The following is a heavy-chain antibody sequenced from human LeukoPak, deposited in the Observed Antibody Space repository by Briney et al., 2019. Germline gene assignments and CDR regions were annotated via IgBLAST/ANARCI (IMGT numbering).Heavy chain of an antibody. D-gene: IGHD5-12*01. V-gene: IGHV3-30-3*01. CDR2: ISYDGSNK. Sequence: PGGSLRLSCAASGFTFSSYAMHWVRQAPGKGLEWVAVISYDGSNKYYADSVEGRFTISRDNSKNTLHLQMNSLRAEDTAVYYCARGPSGYDTHFDYWGQGTLVTVSS. CDR1: GFTFSSYA. CDR3: ARGPSGYDTHFDY. J-gene: IGHJ4*02.